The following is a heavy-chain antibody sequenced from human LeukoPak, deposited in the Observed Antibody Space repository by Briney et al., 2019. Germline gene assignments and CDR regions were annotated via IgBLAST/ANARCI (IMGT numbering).Heavy chain of an antibody. V-gene: IGHV4-34*01. J-gene: IGHJ4*02. CDR1: GGSFSGYY. CDR2: INHSGST. D-gene: IGHD3-9*01. Sequence: SETLSLTCAVYGGSFSGYYWSWIRQPPGKGLEWIGEINHSGSTNYNPSLKSRVTISVGTSKNQFSLKLSSVTAADTAVYYCARGWRDYDILTRTWTSTGLFDYWGQGTLVTVSS. CDR3: ARGWRDYDILTRTWTSTGLFDY.